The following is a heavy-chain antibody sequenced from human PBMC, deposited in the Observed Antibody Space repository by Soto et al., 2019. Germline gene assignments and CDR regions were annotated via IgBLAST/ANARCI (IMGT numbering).Heavy chain of an antibody. CDR2: TYHSGSA. V-gene: IGHV4-4*02. CDR1: GVSISAHYW. CDR3: ASCSSVRCLSAFDI. Sequence: KTSETLSLTCAISGVSISAHYWWTWVRQPPGKGLEWIGETYHSGSANSNPSLQSRVTISVDKSKNQFSLRLDSVTAADTAVYYCASCSSVRCLSAFDIWGQGTMVTVSS. J-gene: IGHJ3*02. D-gene: IGHD2-2*01.